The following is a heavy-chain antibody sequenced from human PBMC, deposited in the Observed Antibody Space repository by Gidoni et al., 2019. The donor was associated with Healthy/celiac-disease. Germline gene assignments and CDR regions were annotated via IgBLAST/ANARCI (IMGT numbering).Heavy chain of an antibody. CDR2: ISYDGSNK. CDR3: ARDMVAVAGADAFDI. V-gene: IGHV3-30*19. D-gene: IGHD6-19*01. J-gene: IGHJ3*02. Sequence: QVQLVESGGGVVQPGRSLRLSCSASGFTFSRYGMHWVRQAPGKGLEWVAIISYDGSNKYYADSVKGRFTISRHNSKNTLYLQMNSLRAEDTAVYYCARDMVAVAGADAFDIWGQGTMVTVSS. CDR1: GFTFSRYG.